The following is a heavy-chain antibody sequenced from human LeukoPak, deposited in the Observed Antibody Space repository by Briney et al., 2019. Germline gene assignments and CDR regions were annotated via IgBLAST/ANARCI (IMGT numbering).Heavy chain of an antibody. J-gene: IGHJ4*02. V-gene: IGHV1-69*01. Sequence: ASVKVSCKASGGTFSSYAISWVRQAPGQGLEWMGGIIPIFGTANYAQKFQGRVTITADESTSTAYMELSSLRSEDTAVYYCAREQYDILTGYGYFDYWGQGTLVTVSS. CDR2: IIPIFGTA. CDR1: GGTFSSYA. CDR3: AREQYDILTGYGYFDY. D-gene: IGHD3-9*01.